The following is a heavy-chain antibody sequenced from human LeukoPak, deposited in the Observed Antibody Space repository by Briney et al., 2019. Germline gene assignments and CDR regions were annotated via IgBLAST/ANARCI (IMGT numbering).Heavy chain of an antibody. CDR2: LSGGGGST. J-gene: IGHJ4*02. D-gene: IGHD3-22*01. Sequence: GGSLRLSVAAPGITLSNNGMTWVRQAPGKGLGWVPGLSGGGGSTGCADSVKGRFTISRDNAKNTLYLQMNSLRAEDTAVYFCAKRGVVIRVILVGFHKEAYYFDSWGQGVLVTVSS. CDR1: GITLSNNG. CDR3: AKRGVVIRVILVGFHKEAYYFDS. V-gene: IGHV3-23*01.